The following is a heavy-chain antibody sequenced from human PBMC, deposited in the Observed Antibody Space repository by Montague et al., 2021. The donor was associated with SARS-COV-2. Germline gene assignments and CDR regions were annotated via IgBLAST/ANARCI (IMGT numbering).Heavy chain of an antibody. J-gene: IGHJ6*02. CDR1: GDSVSSHRAT. CDR2: IHYRYKWYN. Sequence: CAISGDSVSSHRATWNWLRQSPPRGPELVCRIHYRYKWYNDYAVSVRGRVTINPDTSKNQFSLQLNSVTAEDTAIYYCTSGREGNYNVMDVWGQGTTVTVSS. V-gene: IGHV6-1*01. CDR3: TSGREGNYNVMDV. D-gene: IGHD1-1*01.